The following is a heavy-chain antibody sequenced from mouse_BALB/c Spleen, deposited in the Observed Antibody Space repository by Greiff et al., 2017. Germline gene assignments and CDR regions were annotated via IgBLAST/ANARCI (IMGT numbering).Heavy chain of an antibody. CDR3: ARHYGSAMDY. V-gene: IGHV5-6-2*01. Sequence: EVQGVESGGGLVKLGGSLKLSCAASGFTFSSYYMSWVRQTPEKRLELVAAINSNGGSTYYPDTVKGRFTISRDNAKNTLYLQMSSLKSEDTALYYCARHYGSAMDYWGQGTSVTVSS. J-gene: IGHJ4*01. CDR1: GFTFSSYY. CDR2: INSNGGST. D-gene: IGHD1-1*01.